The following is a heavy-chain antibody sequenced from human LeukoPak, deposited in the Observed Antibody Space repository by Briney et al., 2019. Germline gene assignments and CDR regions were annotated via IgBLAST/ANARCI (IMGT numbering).Heavy chain of an antibody. J-gene: IGHJ4*02. V-gene: IGHV3-23*01. Sequence: GGSLRLSCAASGFIFSSSSISWVRQAPGKGLEWVSAITDAVGSTHYADSVKGRFTISSDNSKNTVYLQMNSLRPEDMAVYYCAKEIFSGLLYIDYWGQGTLVTVSS. CDR1: GFIFSSSS. CDR3: AKEIFSGLLYIDY. D-gene: IGHD5-12*01. CDR2: ITDAVGST.